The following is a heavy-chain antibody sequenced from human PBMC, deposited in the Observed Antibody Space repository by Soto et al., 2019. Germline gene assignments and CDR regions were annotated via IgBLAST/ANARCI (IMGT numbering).Heavy chain of an antibody. V-gene: IGHV4-39*01. CDR1: GGSISSSSYY. J-gene: IGHJ4*02. Sequence: QLQLQESGPGLVKPSETLSLTYTVSGGSISSSSYYWGWIRQPPGKELEWIGAIYHSGSTYYHPSLKSRVTISVDTSKNQFSLRLTSLTAADTAVYFCARQTGGFGYYFDYWGQGTLVTVSS. D-gene: IGHD3-16*01. CDR2: IYHSGST. CDR3: ARQTGGFGYYFDY.